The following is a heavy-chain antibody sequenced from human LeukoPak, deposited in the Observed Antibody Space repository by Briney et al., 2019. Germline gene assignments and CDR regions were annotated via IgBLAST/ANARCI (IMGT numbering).Heavy chain of an antibody. CDR2: IYYSGST. CDR3: ARVRGAFDI. J-gene: IGHJ3*02. V-gene: IGHV4-59*01. CDR1: GGSISSYY. Sequence: MASETLSLTCTVSGGSISSYYWSWIRQPPGKGLEWIGYIYYSGSTNYNPSLKSRVTISVDTSKNQFSLKLSSVTAAETAVYYCARVRGAFDIWGQGTMVTVSS.